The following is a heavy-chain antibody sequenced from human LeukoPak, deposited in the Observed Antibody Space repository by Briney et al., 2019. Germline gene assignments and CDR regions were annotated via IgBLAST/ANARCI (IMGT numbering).Heavy chain of an antibody. CDR2: IYYSGSS. D-gene: IGHD1-26*01. J-gene: IGHJ4*02. Sequence: SETLSLTCTVSGDSISPYYWSWVRQPPGKGLEWIGNIYYSGSSNYNPSLRGRVSISVDTSSNQFSLKLNSVTAADTALYYCARETPWYSGSYPDHWGQGTLVTVSS. V-gene: IGHV4-59*01. CDR1: GDSISPYY. CDR3: ARETPWYSGSYPDH.